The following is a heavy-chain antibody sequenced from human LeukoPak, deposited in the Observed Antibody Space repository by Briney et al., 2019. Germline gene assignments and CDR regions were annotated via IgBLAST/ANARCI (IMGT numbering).Heavy chain of an antibody. J-gene: IGHJ4*02. CDR2: IYNSGST. D-gene: IGHD6-19*01. Sequence: SETLSLTCTVSGGSISSYYWNWVRQPPGKGLEWIGYIYNSGSTNYNPSLKSRVTISVDTSKNQFSLKLSSVTAADTAVYFCARQLRGEAVAGHLQPFDYWGQGTLVTVSS. CDR3: ARQLRGEAVAGHLQPFDY. V-gene: IGHV4-59*08. CDR1: GGSISSYY.